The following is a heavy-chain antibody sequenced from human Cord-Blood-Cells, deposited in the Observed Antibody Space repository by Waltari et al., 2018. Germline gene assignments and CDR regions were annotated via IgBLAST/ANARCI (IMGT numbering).Heavy chain of an antibody. J-gene: IGHJ3*02. CDR1: GYTFPSYG. Sequence: EVQLVQSGAEVKKPGESLKISCKGSGYTFPSYGICGVRQMPGKGLEWMGIIYPGDSDTRYSPSFQGQVTISADKSISTAYLQWSSLKASDTAMYYCARHGPTTVTTYAFDIWGQGTMVTVSS. CDR3: ARHGPTTVTTYAFDI. D-gene: IGHD4-17*01. CDR2: IYPGDSDT. V-gene: IGHV5-51*01.